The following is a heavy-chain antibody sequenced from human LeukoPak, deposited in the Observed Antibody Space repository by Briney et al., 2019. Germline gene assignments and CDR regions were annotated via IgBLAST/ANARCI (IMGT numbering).Heavy chain of an antibody. CDR3: AKLPDYDFWSGYYFDY. J-gene: IGHJ4*02. D-gene: IGHD3-3*01. Sequence: GGSLRLSCAASGFNFSSYAMSWVRQAPGKGLEWVSAISGSGGSTYYADSVKGRFTISRDNSKNTLYLQMNSLRAEDTAVYYCAKLPDYDFWSGYYFDYWGQGTLVTVSS. V-gene: IGHV3-23*01. CDR2: ISGSGGST. CDR1: GFNFSSYA.